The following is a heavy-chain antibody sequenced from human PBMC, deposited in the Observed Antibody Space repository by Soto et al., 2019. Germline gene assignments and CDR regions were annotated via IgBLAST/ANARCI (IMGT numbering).Heavy chain of an antibody. CDR1: GGTFSSYA. D-gene: IGHD3-22*01. CDR3: ARAYDSSGYYAPRAYWYFDL. CDR2: IIPIFGTV. V-gene: IGHV1-69*01. Sequence: QVQLVQSGAEVKKPGSSVKVSCKASGGTFSSYAFSWVRQAPGQGLEWMGGIIPIFGTVNYAQKFQGRVTIPADESTSTDYVELSSLRSEDTAVYYCARAYDSSGYYAPRAYWYFDLWGRGTLVTVFS. J-gene: IGHJ2*01.